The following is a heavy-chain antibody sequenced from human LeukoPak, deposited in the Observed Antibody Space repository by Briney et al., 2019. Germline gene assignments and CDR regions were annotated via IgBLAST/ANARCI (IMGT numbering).Heavy chain of an antibody. D-gene: IGHD3-22*01. CDR1: GFTVSSNY. CDR3: ARDIRDSSGYHTIDY. CDR2: IYSGGST. J-gene: IGHJ4*02. V-gene: IGHV3-66*01. Sequence: GGSLRLSCAASGFTVSSNYMSWVRQAPEKGLEWVSVIYSGGSTYYADSVKGRFTISRDNSKNTLYLQMNSLRAEDTAVYYCARDIRDSSGYHTIDYWGQGTLVTVSS.